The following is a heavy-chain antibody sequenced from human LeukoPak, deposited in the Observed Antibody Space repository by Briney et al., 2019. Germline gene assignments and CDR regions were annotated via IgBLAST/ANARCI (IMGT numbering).Heavy chain of an antibody. CDR2: INPNSGGT. V-gene: IGHV1-2*02. Sequence: GSSVKVSCKASGYTFTGYYMHWVRQAPGQGLEWMGWINPNSGGTNYAQKFQGRVTMTRDTSISTAYMELSRLRSDDTAVYYCAGGRKGEDTAVGYWGQGTLVTVSS. J-gene: IGHJ4*02. D-gene: IGHD5-18*01. CDR1: GYTFTGYY. CDR3: AGGRKGEDTAVGY.